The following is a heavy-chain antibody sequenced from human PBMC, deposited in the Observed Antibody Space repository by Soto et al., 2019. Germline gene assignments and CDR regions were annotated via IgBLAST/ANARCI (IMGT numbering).Heavy chain of an antibody. D-gene: IGHD5-18*01. J-gene: IGHJ4*02. Sequence: GGSLRLSCAASGFSSRNSRMSWVRQAPGKGLEWVANIKQEGSDTYYVDSVKGRFTISRDNAKNSLYLQMNSLRAEDTAVYYCATDLGTPMARHWGQGTLVTVSS. V-gene: IGHV3-7*04. CDR1: GFSSRNSR. CDR3: ATDLGTPMARH. CDR2: IKQEGSDT.